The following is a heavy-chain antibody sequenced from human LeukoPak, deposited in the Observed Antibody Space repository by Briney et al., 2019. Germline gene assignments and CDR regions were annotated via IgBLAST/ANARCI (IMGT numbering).Heavy chain of an antibody. V-gene: IGHV1-69*06. Sequence: ASVKVSCKASGGTFSSYAISWVRQAPGQGLEWMGGIIPIFGTANYAQKFQGRVTITADKSTSTAYMELSSLRSEDTAVYYCAEEYYDFWSGYRNWFDPWGQGTLVTVSS. D-gene: IGHD3-3*01. CDR2: IIPIFGTA. J-gene: IGHJ5*02. CDR3: AEEYYDFWSGYRNWFDP. CDR1: GGTFSSYA.